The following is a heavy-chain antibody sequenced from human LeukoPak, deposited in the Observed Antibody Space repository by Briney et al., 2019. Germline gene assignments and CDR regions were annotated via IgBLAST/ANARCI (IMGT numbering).Heavy chain of an antibody. CDR2: ISPSGSST. CDR3: ARDFLGESGAGGY. J-gene: IGHJ4*02. D-gene: IGHD3-10*01. Sequence: GGSLRLSCAASGFSFSSYSMNWVRQAPGRGLEWVSSISPSGSSTWNADSVKGRFTISRDNARKSLYLHMNSLIVEDTAVYYCARDFLGESGAGGYWGQGTLVTVSS. V-gene: IGHV3-21*01. CDR1: GFSFSSYS.